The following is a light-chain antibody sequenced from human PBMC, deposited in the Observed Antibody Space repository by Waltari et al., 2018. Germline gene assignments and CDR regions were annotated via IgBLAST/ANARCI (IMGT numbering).Light chain of an antibody. CDR2: VNSDGTH. Sequence: QLVLTQSPSASASLGASIKLTCTLSSGHSSNIIAWLQQQPERGPRYLMKVNSDGTHSKGEDLPARLSGSRSGAERYLTISSLQSEDEADYYCQTGGHGTWVFGGGTKVTVL. J-gene: IGLJ3*02. CDR3: QTGGHGTWV. V-gene: IGLV4-69*01. CDR1: SGHSSNI.